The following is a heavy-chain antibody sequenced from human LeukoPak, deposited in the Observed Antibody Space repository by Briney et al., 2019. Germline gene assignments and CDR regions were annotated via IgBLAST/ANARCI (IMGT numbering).Heavy chain of an antibody. V-gene: IGHV1-18*01. Sequence: ASVNVSCKASGYTFTSYGISWVRQAPGQGLEWMGWISVYNGNTNYAQKLQGRVTMTTDTSTSTAYMELRSLRSDDTAVYYCATGWYCTNGVCYTLSDYYGMDVWGQGTTVTVSS. CDR3: ATGWYCTNGVCYTLSDYYGMDV. J-gene: IGHJ6*02. D-gene: IGHD2-8*01. CDR2: ISVYNGNT. CDR1: GYTFTSYG.